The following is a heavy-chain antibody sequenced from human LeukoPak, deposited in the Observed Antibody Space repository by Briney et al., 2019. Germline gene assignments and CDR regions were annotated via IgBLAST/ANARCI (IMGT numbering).Heavy chain of an antibody. CDR1: GGSISSSNW. Sequence: SETLSLTCAVSGGSISSSNWWSWVRQPPGKGLEWIGEIYHSGSTNYNPSLKSRVTISVDKSKNQFSLKLSSVTAADTAVYYRARDRGSRGLRYFDWSTFDPWGQGTLVTVSS. CDR3: ARDRGSRGLRYFDWSTFDP. V-gene: IGHV4-4*02. CDR2: IYHSGST. J-gene: IGHJ5*02. D-gene: IGHD3-9*01.